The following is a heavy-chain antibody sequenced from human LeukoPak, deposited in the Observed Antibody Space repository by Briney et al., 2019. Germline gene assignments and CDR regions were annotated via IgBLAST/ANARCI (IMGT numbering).Heavy chain of an antibody. V-gene: IGHV3-30-3*01. J-gene: IGHJ3*02. Sequence: PGRSLRLSCAASGFTLSSYAMHWVRQAPGKGLEWVAVISYDGSNKYYADSVKGRFTISRDNSKNTLYLQMNSLRAEDTAVYYCARAPGGGYPPTGAFDIWGQGTMVTVSS. CDR2: ISYDGSNK. D-gene: IGHD3-22*01. CDR1: GFTLSSYA. CDR3: ARAPGGGYPPTGAFDI.